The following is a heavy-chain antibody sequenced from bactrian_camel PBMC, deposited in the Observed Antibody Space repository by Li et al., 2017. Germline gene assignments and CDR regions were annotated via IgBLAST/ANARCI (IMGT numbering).Heavy chain of an antibody. CDR1: GGYPMNC. J-gene: IGHJ4*01. D-gene: IGHD2*01. Sequence: QLVESGGGSVQAGGSLTLSCEASGGYPMNCMGWFRQAPGHEREGVAVIWTIGGAVRYADSVKGRFTISKDHAKNTLYLQMNSLKPEDTAMYYCAANFGPYCSGPYLARRANFLGQGTQVTVS. V-gene: IGHV3S53*01. CDR2: IWTIGGAV.